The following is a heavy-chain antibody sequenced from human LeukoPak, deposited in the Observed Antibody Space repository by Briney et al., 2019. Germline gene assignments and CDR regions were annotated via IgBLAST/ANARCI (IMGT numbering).Heavy chain of an antibody. CDR1: GFTFRDYY. Sequence: PGGSLRLSCAVSGFTFRDYYMSWIRQAPGKGLEWVSAISGSGGSTYYADSVKGRFTISRDNSKNTLYLQMNSLRAEDTAVYYCTTGGGSCYSCPDYWGQGTLVTVSS. CDR2: ISGSGGST. CDR3: TTGGGSCYSCPDY. D-gene: IGHD2-15*01. V-gene: IGHV3-23*01. J-gene: IGHJ4*02.